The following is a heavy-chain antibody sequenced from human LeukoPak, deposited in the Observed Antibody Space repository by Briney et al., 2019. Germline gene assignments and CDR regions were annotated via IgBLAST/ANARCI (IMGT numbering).Heavy chain of an antibody. Sequence: SETLSLTCTVSGGSVSSYYWSWIRQPPGEGLEWIGYIYYSGSTNYNPSLKSRVTISVDTSKNQFSLKLSSVTAADTAVYYCATGKSMIYMSLSFDYWGQGTLVTVSS. CDR2: IYYSGST. CDR1: GGSVSSYY. CDR3: ATGKSMIYMSLSFDY. V-gene: IGHV4-59*02. J-gene: IGHJ4*02. D-gene: IGHD2-8*01.